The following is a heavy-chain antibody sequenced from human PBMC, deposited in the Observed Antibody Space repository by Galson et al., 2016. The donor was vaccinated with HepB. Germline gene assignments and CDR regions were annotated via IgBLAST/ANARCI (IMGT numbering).Heavy chain of an antibody. CDR2: FDPEDGRK. D-gene: IGHD1-26*01. CDR1: GYILTQFS. CDR3: AMALEPLGLDY. V-gene: IGHV1-24*01. Sequence: SVKVSCKVSGYILTQFSMHWVRQAPGKGLEWMGGFDPEDGRKIYAQKFQGRLTMTEDTSTDTAYMELSSLRSEDTAVYYCAMALEPLGLDYWGQGTLVTVYS. J-gene: IGHJ4*02.